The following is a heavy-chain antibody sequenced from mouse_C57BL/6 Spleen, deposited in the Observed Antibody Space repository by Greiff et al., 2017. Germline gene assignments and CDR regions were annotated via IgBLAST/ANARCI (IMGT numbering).Heavy chain of an antibody. CDR1: GYTFTSYW. V-gene: IGHV1-50*01. CDR2: IDPSDSYT. J-gene: IGHJ4*01. CDR3: ACTLHSKRAMDY. D-gene: IGHD2-5*01. Sequence: VQLQQPGAELVKPGASVKLSCKASGYTFTSYWMQWVKQRPGQGLEWIGEIDPSDSYTNYNQTFKGKATFTVDTSSSTAYMQLSSLTSEDAAVYYCACTLHSKRAMDYWGQGTSVTVSA.